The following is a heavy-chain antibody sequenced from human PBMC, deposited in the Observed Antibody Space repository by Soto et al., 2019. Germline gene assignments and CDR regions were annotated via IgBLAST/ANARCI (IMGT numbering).Heavy chain of an antibody. CDR3: ARFRYHYDTSDFSPRHAHPFDR. Sequence: SETLSLTCTVSGGSVSSGSSYWSWLRQPPGKGLEWIGNIDYSGSTSYNPSLKSRVTISADTSTNHFSLRLSSVTAADTAVYYCARFRYHYDTSDFSPRHAHPFDRWGQGALVTFSS. V-gene: IGHV4-61*03. CDR2: IDYSGST. CDR1: GGSVSSGSSY. D-gene: IGHD3-22*01. J-gene: IGHJ4*02.